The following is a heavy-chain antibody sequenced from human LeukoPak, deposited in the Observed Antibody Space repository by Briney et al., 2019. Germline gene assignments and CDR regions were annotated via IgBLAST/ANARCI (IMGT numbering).Heavy chain of an antibody. CDR1: GFTFSSYA. Sequence: GGSLRLSCAASGFTFSSYAMTWVRQAPGKGLEWVSGISGSGGSTYGADSVKGRFTISRDNPKNTLYLQMNSLRIDDTAVYYCAKGNRFGSGSYSEYWGQGTLVTVSS. J-gene: IGHJ4*02. CDR2: ISGSGGST. D-gene: IGHD3-10*01. CDR3: AKGNRFGSGSYSEY. V-gene: IGHV3-23*01.